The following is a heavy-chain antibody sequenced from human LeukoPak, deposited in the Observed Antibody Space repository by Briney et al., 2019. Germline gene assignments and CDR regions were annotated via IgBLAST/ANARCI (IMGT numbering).Heavy chain of an antibody. V-gene: IGHV3-7*01. CDR3: ARAGSFSSSYGISWDY. CDR1: GFTFSSYG. Sequence: GGSLRLSCAASGFTFSSYGMSWVRQAPGKGLEWVANIKQDESEKYYVDSVKGRFTISRDNAKNSLFLQMNSLRAEDTAVYYCARAGSFSSSYGISWDYWGQGALVAVSS. D-gene: IGHD2-15*01. CDR2: IKQDESEK. J-gene: IGHJ4*02.